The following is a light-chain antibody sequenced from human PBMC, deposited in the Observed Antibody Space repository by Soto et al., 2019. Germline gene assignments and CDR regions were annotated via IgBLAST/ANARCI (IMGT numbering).Light chain of an antibody. V-gene: IGKV1-5*01. CDR3: QHMRT. Sequence: DIQMTQSPSTLSASIGDRVTITCRASQNINNWIAWYQQKPGKARKFLIYDASTLESGVPARFSGSGFGTEFSLTISSLQPDDFGSYYCQHMRTFGQGTKVDIK. J-gene: IGKJ1*01. CDR2: DAS. CDR1: QNINNW.